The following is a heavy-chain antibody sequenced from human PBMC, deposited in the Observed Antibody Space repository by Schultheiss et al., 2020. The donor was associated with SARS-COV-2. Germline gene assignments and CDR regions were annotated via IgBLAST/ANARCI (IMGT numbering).Heavy chain of an antibody. CDR1: GYTFTSYE. J-gene: IGHJ6*02. Sequence: ASVKVSCKASGYTFTSYEINWVRQATGQGLEWMGWMNPNSGGTNYAQKFQGRVTMTRDTSISTAYMELSRLRSDDTAVYYCASAQLVGYGMDVWGQGTTVTVSS. V-gene: IGHV1-2*02. D-gene: IGHD6-6*01. CDR2: MNPNSGGT. CDR3: ASAQLVGYGMDV.